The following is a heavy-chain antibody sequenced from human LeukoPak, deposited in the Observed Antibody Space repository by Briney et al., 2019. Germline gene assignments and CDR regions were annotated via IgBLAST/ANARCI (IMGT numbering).Heavy chain of an antibody. D-gene: IGHD3-22*01. CDR1: GGSFSGYY. CDR2: INHSGTT. V-gene: IGHV4-34*01. J-gene: IGHJ4*02. Sequence: SETLSRTCAVYGGSFSGYYWTWIRQPPGKGLEWIGEINHSGTTNYNPSLKSRVTISVDTSKNQFSLKLSSVTAADTAVYYCARGRAGYYRDYWGQGTLVTVSS. CDR3: ARGRAGYYRDY.